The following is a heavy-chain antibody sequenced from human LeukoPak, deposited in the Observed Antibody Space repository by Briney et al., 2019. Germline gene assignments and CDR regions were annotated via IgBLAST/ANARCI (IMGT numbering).Heavy chain of an antibody. J-gene: IGHJ4*02. V-gene: IGHV3-21*01. CDR1: GFTFSSYS. D-gene: IGHD6-13*01. CDR3: AGYSSSWPIDY. Sequence: PGGSLRLSCAASGFTFSSYSMNWVRQAPGRGLEWVSSISSSSSYIYYADSVKGRFTISRDNAKKSLYLQMNSLRAEDTAVYYCAGYSSSWPIDYWGQGTLVTVSS. CDR2: ISSSSSYI.